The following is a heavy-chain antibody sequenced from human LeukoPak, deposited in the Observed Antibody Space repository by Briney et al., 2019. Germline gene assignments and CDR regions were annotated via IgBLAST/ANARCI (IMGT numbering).Heavy chain of an antibody. CDR1: GFTFRGFL. D-gene: IGHD1-7*01. Sequence: GGSLRLSCAASGFTFRGFLMSWVRQTPGKGLEWVANIKQDGSEKYYADSVKGRFTISRDNTKNSLSLQMNSLRAEDTAVYYFARAGSNWNYVYWGQGTLVTVSS. CDR3: ARAGSNWNYVY. V-gene: IGHV3-7*01. J-gene: IGHJ4*02. CDR2: IKQDGSEK.